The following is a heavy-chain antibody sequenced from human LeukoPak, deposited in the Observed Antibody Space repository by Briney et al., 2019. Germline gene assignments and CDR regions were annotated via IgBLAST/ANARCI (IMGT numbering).Heavy chain of an antibody. Sequence: GGSLRLSCAASGFTFSSYTMNWVRQAPGKGLEWVSSISSSSGYIYYADSVKGRFTISRDNPKNSLYLQMNSLRAEDTAVYYCARDSVRVGSGSASLPYYWGQGTLVTVSS. J-gene: IGHJ4*02. D-gene: IGHD3-10*01. CDR1: GFTFSSYT. CDR3: ARDSVRVGSGSASLPYY. V-gene: IGHV3-21*01. CDR2: ISSSSGYI.